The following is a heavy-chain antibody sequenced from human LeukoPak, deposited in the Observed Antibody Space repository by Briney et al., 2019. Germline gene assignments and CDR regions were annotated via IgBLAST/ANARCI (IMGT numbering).Heavy chain of an antibody. Sequence: ASVKVSCKASGYTFTSYDFNWLRQATGQGPEWMGWMNPNSGATGYAQKFQGRVTMTRSASINTAYMELTNLRSEDTAVYYCARGGDSDDSSGQIDYWGQGTLVTVSS. J-gene: IGHJ4*02. V-gene: IGHV1-8*01. D-gene: IGHD3-22*01. CDR3: ARGGDSDDSSGQIDY. CDR1: GYTFTSYD. CDR2: MNPNSGAT.